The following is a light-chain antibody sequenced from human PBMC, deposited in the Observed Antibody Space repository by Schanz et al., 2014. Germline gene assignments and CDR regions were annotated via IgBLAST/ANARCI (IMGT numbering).Light chain of an antibody. CDR3: SSYGGSNFVV. CDR1: SSDVGAYNY. V-gene: IGLV2-8*01. CDR2: EVS. J-gene: IGLJ2*01. Sequence: QSALTQPPSASGSPGQSVTISCTGTSSDVGAYNYVSWYQQHPGKVPKLMIYEVSKRPSGVPDRFSGSKSGNTASLTVSGLQAEDEADYYCSSYGGSNFVVFGGGTKLTVL.